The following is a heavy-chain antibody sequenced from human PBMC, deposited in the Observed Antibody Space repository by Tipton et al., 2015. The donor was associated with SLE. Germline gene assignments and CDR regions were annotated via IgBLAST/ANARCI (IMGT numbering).Heavy chain of an antibody. CDR2: IYYSGST. J-gene: IGHJ4*02. D-gene: IGHD5-12*01. Sequence: TLSLTCTVSGGSISSSSYYWGWIRQPPGKGLEWIGSIYYSGSTYYNPSLKSRVTISVDTSKNQFSLKLSSVTAADTAVYYCARGGNGYSGYDFDYWGQGTLVTVSS. CDR3: ARGGNGYSGYDFDY. V-gene: IGHV4-39*07. CDR1: GGSISSSSYY.